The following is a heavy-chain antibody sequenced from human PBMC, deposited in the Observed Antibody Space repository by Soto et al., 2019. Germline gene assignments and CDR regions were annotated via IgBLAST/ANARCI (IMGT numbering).Heavy chain of an antibody. CDR1: RCIAWDNY. V-gene: IGHV3-53*01. CDR2: IYSGGST. J-gene: IGHJ3*02. CDR3: AREDIDALDI. Sequence: LGIGCASCRCIAWDNYMSGVRQAPGKGLEWVSIIYSGGSTYYAESVKGRFTISRDNSKNTLYLQMNSLRAEDTAVYYCAREDIDALDIWGQGTMVTVSS.